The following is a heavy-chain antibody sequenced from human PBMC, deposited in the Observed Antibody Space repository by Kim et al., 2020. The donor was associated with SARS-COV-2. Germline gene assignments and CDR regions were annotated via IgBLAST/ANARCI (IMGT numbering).Heavy chain of an antibody. CDR2: IYYSGIT. Sequence: SETLSLTCTVSGGSISSGGYYWSWIRQHPGKGLGWIGYIYYSGITYYNPSLKSRVTISVDTSKNQFSLKLRSVTAADTAVYYCAGAREVGQQLVSVSFDYWRQGTLAT. CDR1: GGSISSGGYY. J-gene: IGHJ4*02. CDR3: AGAREVGQQLVSVSFDY. D-gene: IGHD6-13*01. V-gene: IGHV4-31*03.